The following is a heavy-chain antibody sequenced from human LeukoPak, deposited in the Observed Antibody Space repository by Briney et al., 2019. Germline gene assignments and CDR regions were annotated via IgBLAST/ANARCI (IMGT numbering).Heavy chain of an antibody. CDR2: ISPGDSDT. CDR3: ARQGGDYVSLDI. V-gene: IGHV5-51*01. J-gene: IGHJ3*02. D-gene: IGHD4-17*01. Sequence: GESLKISCKGSGYTFARSWIGWVRQMTGKGLEWMGIISPGDSDTRYCPSFQGQVSISADKSISTAYLQWSSLKASDTAMYFCARQGGDYVSLDIWGQGTMVTVSS. CDR1: GYTFARSW.